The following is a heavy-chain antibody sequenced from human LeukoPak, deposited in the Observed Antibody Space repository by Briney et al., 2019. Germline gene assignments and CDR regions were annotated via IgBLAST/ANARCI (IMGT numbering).Heavy chain of an antibody. V-gene: IGHV3-9*01. CDR2: ISWNSGSI. D-gene: IGHD3-3*01. Sequence: GGSLRLSCAASGFTFSRYWMTWVRQAPGKGLEWVSGISWNSGSIGYADSVKGRFTISRDNAKNSLYLQMNSLRAEDTALYYCAKDRGRSGSYYFDYWGQGTLVTVSS. CDR3: AKDRGRSGSYYFDY. J-gene: IGHJ4*02. CDR1: GFTFSRYW.